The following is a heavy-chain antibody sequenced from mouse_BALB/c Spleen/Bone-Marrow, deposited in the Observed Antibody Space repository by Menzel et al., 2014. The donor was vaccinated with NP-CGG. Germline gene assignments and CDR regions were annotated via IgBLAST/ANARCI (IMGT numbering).Heavy chain of an antibody. CDR3: ARVFTTATWGFAY. CDR1: GFSLTSYG. V-gene: IGHV2-9*02. D-gene: IGHD1-2*01. J-gene: IGHJ3*01. CDR2: IWAGGST. Sequence: VQLQQSGPGLVAPSQRLSIPCTVSGFSLTSYGVHWVRRPPGKGLEWLGAIWAGGSTNYNSALMSRLSITKDNSQSQVFLEMDSLQTDDTAMYYCARVFTTATWGFAYWGQGTLVTVSA.